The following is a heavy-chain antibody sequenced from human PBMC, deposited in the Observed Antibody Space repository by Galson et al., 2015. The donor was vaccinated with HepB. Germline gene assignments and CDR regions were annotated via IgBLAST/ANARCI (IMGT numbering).Heavy chain of an antibody. V-gene: IGHV5-51*01. CDR1: GFSFTSYW. D-gene: IGHD4-17*01. Sequence: QSGAEVKKPGESLKISCETYGFSFTSYWIAWVRQMPGKGLECMGIIFPSDSDTRYSPSFQGQVTISVDKSTSTTYLQWDSLKASDTATYYCARQDYGDPFHYWGQGTLVTVSS. CDR2: IFPSDSDT. J-gene: IGHJ4*02. CDR3: ARQDYGDPFHY.